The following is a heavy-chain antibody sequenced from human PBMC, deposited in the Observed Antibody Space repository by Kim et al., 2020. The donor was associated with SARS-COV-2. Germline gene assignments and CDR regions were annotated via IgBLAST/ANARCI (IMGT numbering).Heavy chain of an antibody. CDR2: IWFDGSHK. V-gene: IGHV3-33*01. CDR3: ATIVVVRGSGHVNGFDH. J-gene: IGHJ4*02. CDR1: GLFFSPYG. Sequence: GGSLRLSCAASGLFFSPYGMHWVRQAPGKGLEWVAMIWFDGSHKYYADSVKGRFTISRDNSNNTLSLQMNNLRAEDTALYYCATIVVVRGSGHVNGFDHWGQGTLVTVSS. D-gene: IGHD3-16*01.